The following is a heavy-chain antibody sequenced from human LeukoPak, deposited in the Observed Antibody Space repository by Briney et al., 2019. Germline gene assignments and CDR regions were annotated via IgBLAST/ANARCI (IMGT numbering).Heavy chain of an antibody. Sequence: SGTLSLTCAVSGDSINSSNWWSWVRQPPGKGLEWIGEIYHSGSTNYNPSLKSRVTLSIDKSQNQFSLELNSVTAADTAVYYCTRVGVEATEFDYWGQGTLVTVSS. D-gene: IGHD1-26*01. J-gene: IGHJ4*02. CDR3: TRVGVEATEFDY. CDR1: GDSINSSNW. V-gene: IGHV4-4*02. CDR2: IYHSGST.